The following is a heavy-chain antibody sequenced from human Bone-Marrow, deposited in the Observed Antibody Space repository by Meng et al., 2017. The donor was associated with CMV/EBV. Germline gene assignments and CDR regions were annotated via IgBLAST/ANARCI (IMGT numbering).Heavy chain of an antibody. J-gene: IGHJ5*02. CDR2: INPNSGGT. V-gene: IGHV1-2*02. Sequence: ASVKVSCKASGYTFTGYYMHWVRQAPGQGLEWMGWINPNSGGTNYAQKFQGRVTMTRDTSISTAYMGLSRLRSDDTAVYYCARDLDIVVVPAALNWFDPWGQGTLVTVSS. CDR3: ARDLDIVVVPAALNWFDP. D-gene: IGHD2-2*03. CDR1: GYTFTGYY.